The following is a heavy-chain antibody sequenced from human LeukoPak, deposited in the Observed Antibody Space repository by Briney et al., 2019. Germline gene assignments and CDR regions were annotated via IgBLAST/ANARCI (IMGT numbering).Heavy chain of an antibody. CDR2: IYYSGST. V-gene: IGHV4-59*01. J-gene: IGHJ4*02. Sequence: PSETLSLTCTVSGGSISSNYWSWIRQPPGKGLEWIGYIYYSGSTNYNPSLKSRVTISVDTSKNQFSLKLSPVTAADTAVYYCASHDSSGYYYFDYWGQGTLVTVSS. CDR3: ASHDSSGYYYFDY. CDR1: GGSISSNY. D-gene: IGHD3-22*01.